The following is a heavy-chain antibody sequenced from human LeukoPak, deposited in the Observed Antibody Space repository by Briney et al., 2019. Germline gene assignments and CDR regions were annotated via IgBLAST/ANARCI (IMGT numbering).Heavy chain of an antibody. CDR1: GYTFTGYY. D-gene: IGHD3-10*01. J-gene: IGHJ5*02. Sequence: GASVKVSCKASGYTFTGYYMHWVRQAPGQGLEWMGWINPNSGGTNYAQKFQGRVTMTRDTSISTAFMELSRLRSDDTAVYYCARAFGTMVRGVTVQFDPWGQGTLVTVSS. CDR3: ARAFGTMVRGVTVQFDP. CDR2: INPNSGGT. V-gene: IGHV1-2*02.